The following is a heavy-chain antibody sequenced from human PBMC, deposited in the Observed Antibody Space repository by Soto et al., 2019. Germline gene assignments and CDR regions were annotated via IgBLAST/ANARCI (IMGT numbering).Heavy chain of an antibody. CDR3: ARIPRVYSSAPSDY. D-gene: IGHD2-21*01. CDR1: GYSFTSYW. CDR2: IDPSDSYT. V-gene: IGHV5-10-1*01. J-gene: IGHJ4*02. Sequence: GESLKSSGNGSGYSFTSYWISWVRQMRGKGLEWMGRIDPSDSYTNYSPSFKGHVTISADKSISTAYLQWSSLKASDTAMYYCARIPRVYSSAPSDYWGQGTQVTVSS.